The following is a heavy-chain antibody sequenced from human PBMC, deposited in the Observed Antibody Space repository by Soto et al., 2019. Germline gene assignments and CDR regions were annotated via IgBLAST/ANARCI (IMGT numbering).Heavy chain of an antibody. D-gene: IGHD3-10*01. CDR1: GGSINSYY. V-gene: IGHV4-59*08. CDR2: VHHSWGS. J-gene: IGHJ6*02. Sequence: QVQLQESGPGLVKPSETLSLSCTVSGGSINSYYWSWIRQSPGKRMEWIGYVHHSWGSSYNPSLQSRVAISLDRCKGQFSLRVTSVTATDTAVYYCARQGFGPLHGLVDVWGQGTTVTVSS. CDR3: ARQGFGPLHGLVDV.